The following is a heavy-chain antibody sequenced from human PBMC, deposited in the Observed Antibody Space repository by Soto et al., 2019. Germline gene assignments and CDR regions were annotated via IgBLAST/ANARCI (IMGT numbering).Heavy chain of an antibody. CDR1: GGSISGSY. J-gene: IGHJ4*02. Sequence: PSETLSLTCSVSGGSISGSYWSWIRQSPGKGLEWLGYVYYTGSTNYSPSLGSRVSISVDTSKNEFSLRLSSVTAADTAVYFCARSVAVPGAHIDYWGQGTQVIVSS. CDR3: ARSVAVPGAHIDY. D-gene: IGHD6-19*01. V-gene: IGHV4-59*01. CDR2: VYYTGST.